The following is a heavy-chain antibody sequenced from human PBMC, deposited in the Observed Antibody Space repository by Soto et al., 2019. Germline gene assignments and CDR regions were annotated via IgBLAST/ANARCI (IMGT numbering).Heavy chain of an antibody. V-gene: IGHV3-30*18. CDR1: RFTFSSYG. Sequence: QMQVVESGGGVVQPGRSLRLSCAASRFTFSSYGMHWVRQAPGKGLEWVAVISYDGSNKYYADSVKGRFTISRDNSKNTLYLQMNSLRAEDTAVYYCAKDHGPCSGGSCPPRSYDGMDVWGQGTTVTVSS. J-gene: IGHJ6*02. CDR3: AKDHGPCSGGSCPPRSYDGMDV. CDR2: ISYDGSNK. D-gene: IGHD2-15*01.